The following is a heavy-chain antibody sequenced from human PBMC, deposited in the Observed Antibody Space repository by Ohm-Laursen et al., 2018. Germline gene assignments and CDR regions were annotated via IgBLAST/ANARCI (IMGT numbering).Heavy chain of an antibody. Sequence: SLRLSCAASGFTFSSYAMSWVRQAPGKGLEWVSAISGSGGSIYYADSVKGRFTISRDNSKNTLYLQMNSLRAEDTAVYYCAKTMVRGVTLSYYYGMDVWGQGTTVTVSS. CDR3: AKTMVRGVTLSYYYGMDV. D-gene: IGHD3-10*01. J-gene: IGHJ6*02. CDR2: ISGSGGSI. V-gene: IGHV3-23*01. CDR1: GFTFSSYA.